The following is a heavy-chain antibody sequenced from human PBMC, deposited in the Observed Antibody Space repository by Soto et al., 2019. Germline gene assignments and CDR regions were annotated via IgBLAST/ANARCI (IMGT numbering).Heavy chain of an antibody. CDR2: IYWDDDK. D-gene: IGHD2-2*02. CDR1: GFSATTSGVG. J-gene: IGHJ4*02. CDR3: AHASYTYRLDY. V-gene: IGHV2-5*02. Sequence: QITLEESGPALVKPTQTLTLTCTFSGFSATTSGVGVAWIRQPPGKALEWLALIYWDDDKRYSPSLESRLAITKDTSKNQVVLTMTNMDPVDTATYYCAHASYTYRLDYWGQGTLVTVSS.